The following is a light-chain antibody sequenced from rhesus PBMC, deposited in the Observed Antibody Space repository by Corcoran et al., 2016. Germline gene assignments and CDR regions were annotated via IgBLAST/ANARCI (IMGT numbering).Light chain of an antibody. V-gene: IGKV1-74*01. CDR2: KAS. Sequence: DIQMTQSPSSLSASVGDRVTITCRASQNVHTYLNWYQQKPGKAPKLLIYKASTLQSGVPSRFRGSGSGTDYTFTISSLQPEDVATYYCQHGSGTPYSFGQGTKVEIK. CDR1: QNVHTY. J-gene: IGKJ2*01. CDR3: QHGSGTPYS.